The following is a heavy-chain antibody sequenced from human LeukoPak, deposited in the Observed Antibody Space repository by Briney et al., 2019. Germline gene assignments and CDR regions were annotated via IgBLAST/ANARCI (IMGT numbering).Heavy chain of an antibody. Sequence: ASVKVSCKASGYTFTGYYMHWVRQAPGQGLEWMGWINPNSGGTNYAQKFQGRVTMTRDTSISTAYMELSRLRSDDTAVYYCARGTYGSGSYTYYYYYYMDVWGKGTTVTISS. D-gene: IGHD3-10*01. CDR1: GYTFTGYY. J-gene: IGHJ6*03. CDR2: INPNSGGT. V-gene: IGHV1-2*02. CDR3: ARGTYGSGSYTYYYYYYMDV.